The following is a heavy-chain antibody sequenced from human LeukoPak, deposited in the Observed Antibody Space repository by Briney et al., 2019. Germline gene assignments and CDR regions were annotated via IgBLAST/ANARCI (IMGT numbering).Heavy chain of an antibody. CDR1: GGTFSSYA. J-gene: IGHJ6*03. D-gene: IGHD3-10*01. V-gene: IGHV1-69*01. CDR3: ARGPGFGEWYYYYYMDV. Sequence: GSSVKVSCKASGGTFSSYAISWVRQAPGQGLEWMGGIIPIFGTANYAQKFQGRVTITADESTSTAYMELSSLRSEDTAVYYCARGPGFGEWYYYYYMDVWGKGTTVTISS. CDR2: IIPIFGTA.